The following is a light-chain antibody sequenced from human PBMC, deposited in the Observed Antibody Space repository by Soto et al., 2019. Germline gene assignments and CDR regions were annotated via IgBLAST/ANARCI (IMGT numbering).Light chain of an antibody. J-gene: IGLJ3*02. CDR3: LLAYSGDREV. CDR2: NTN. V-gene: IGLV7-46*01. CDR1: TGAVTSGHY. Sequence: QAVVTQEPSLTVSPGGTVTLTCDSSTGAVTSGHYPYWFQQKPGQAPRTLIFNTNNRHSWTPARFSGSLLGGKAALTLSGAQPEAEAAYYCLLAYSGDREVFGGGTKLTVL.